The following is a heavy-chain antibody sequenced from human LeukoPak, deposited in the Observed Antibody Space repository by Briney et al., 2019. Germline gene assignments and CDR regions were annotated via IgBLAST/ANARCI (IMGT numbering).Heavy chain of an antibody. D-gene: IGHD3-16*01. CDR3: TRGAGWLIDY. CDR1: GGSISSGSYY. J-gene: IGHJ4*02. Sequence: SETLSLTCTVSGGSISSGSYYWSWIRQPAGKGLEWIGRIYTSGSTNYNPSLKSRVTISADTSKNQFSLKLNSLTTADTAVYYCTRGAGWLIDYWGQGILVTVSS. V-gene: IGHV4-61*02. CDR2: IYTSGST.